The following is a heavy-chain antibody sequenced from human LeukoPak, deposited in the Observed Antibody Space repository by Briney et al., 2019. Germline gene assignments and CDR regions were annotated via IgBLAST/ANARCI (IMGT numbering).Heavy chain of an antibody. CDR3: AREASSSQCYFDY. Sequence: ASVKVSCKASGYTFTGYYMHWVRQAPGQGLEWMGWINPNSGGTNYAQKFQGRVTMTRDTSISTAYMELSRLRSDDTAVYYCAREASSSQCYFDYWGQGTLVTVSS. D-gene: IGHD2-2*01. J-gene: IGHJ4*02. CDR1: GYTFTGYY. CDR2: INPNSGGT. V-gene: IGHV1-2*02.